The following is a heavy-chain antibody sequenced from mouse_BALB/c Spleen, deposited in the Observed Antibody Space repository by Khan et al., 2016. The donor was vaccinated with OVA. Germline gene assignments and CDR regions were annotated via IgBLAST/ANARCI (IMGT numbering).Heavy chain of an antibody. CDR3: ARVITTATGDYYAMDY. CDR2: ISSGGSYT. V-gene: IGHV5-6*01. J-gene: IGHJ4*01. Sequence: EVELVESGGDLVKPGGSLKLSCAASGFTFSSYGMSWVRQTLDKRLEWVATISSGGSYTYYPDSVQGRFTISRDNAKNTLYLQMSSLKSEDTAMYYCARVITTATGDYYAMDYWGQGTSVTVSS. CDR1: GFTFSSYG. D-gene: IGHD1-2*01.